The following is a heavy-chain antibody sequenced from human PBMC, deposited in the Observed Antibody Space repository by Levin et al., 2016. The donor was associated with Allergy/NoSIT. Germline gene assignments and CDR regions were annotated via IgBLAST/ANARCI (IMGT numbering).Heavy chain of an antibody. J-gene: IGHJ6*02. Sequence: WVRQAPGQRLEWMGWINVGNGNTKYSQKFQGRVTITRDTSASTAYMELSSLRSEDTAVYYCARDHPYYGSGRGYYYGMDVWGQGTTVTVSS. CDR2: INVGNGNT. V-gene: IGHV1-3*01. D-gene: IGHD3-10*01. CDR3: ARDHPYYGSGRGYYYGMDV.